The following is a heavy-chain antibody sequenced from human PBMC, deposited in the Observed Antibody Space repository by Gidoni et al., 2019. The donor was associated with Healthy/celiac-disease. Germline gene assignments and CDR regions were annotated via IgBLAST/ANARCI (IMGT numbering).Heavy chain of an antibody. CDR2: ISGSGGST. D-gene: IGHD5-12*01. J-gene: IGHJ4*02. CDR3: AKDLIVAGSYYFDY. Sequence: EVQLLESGGGLVQPGGSLRLSCAASGFTFSSYAMSWVRQAPGEGLGWVSAISGSGGSTYYADSVKGRFTISRDNSKNTLYLQMNSLRAEDTAVYYCAKDLIVAGSYYFDYWGQGTLVTVSS. V-gene: IGHV3-23*01. CDR1: GFTFSSYA.